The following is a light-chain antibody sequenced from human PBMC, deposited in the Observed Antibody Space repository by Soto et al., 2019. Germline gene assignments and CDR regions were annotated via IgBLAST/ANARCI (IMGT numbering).Light chain of an antibody. CDR3: QQYVSSPWA. Sequence: EIVMTQSPATLSVSPGARAPLSCRASQSVGSYLTWYPQKPGQAPRLLIYLTSTRATGVPARFSGSGSGTDFTLTISRLEPEDFAVYYCQQYVSSPWAFGQGTKVDIK. CDR1: QSVGSY. V-gene: IGKV3-15*01. J-gene: IGKJ1*01. CDR2: LTS.